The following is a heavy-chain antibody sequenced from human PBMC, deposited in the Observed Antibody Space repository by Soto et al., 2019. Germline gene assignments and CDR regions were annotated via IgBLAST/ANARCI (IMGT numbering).Heavy chain of an antibody. D-gene: IGHD4-17*01. CDR3: ARYRDYGDYGYFDS. J-gene: IGHJ4*02. V-gene: IGHV4-61*03. CDR2: IYQSETT. Sequence: QVQLQESGPGLVKPSETLSLTCTVSGGSVSSATYYWTWIRQPPGKGLEWIGYIYQSETTNYNASLRNRVTISVDTSKNHFSLRLISVTAADTAVYYCARYRDYGDYGYFDSWGQGTLVTVSS. CDR1: GGSVSSATYY.